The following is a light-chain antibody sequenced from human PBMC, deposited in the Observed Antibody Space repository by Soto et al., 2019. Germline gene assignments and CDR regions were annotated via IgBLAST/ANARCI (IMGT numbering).Light chain of an antibody. CDR2: EVS. CDR3: SSFSSSTTVLV. V-gene: IGLV2-14*01. CDR1: STDIGSYRF. J-gene: IGLJ3*02. Sequence: QSALTQPASVSGSPGQSLTISCTGSSTDIGSYRFVSWYQQHPGKAPKVIIYEVSNRPSGVSSRFSGAKSGNTASLTISGRQAEDDADYYCSSFSSSTTVLVFGGGTKVTVL.